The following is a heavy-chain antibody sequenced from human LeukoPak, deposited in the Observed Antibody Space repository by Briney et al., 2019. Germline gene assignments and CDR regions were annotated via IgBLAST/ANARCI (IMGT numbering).Heavy chain of an antibody. CDR3: ARAVSVGRYNWFDP. CDR1: GFTVSSYA. D-gene: IGHD1-26*01. CDR2: ISYDGSNK. Sequence: GGSLRLSCAAAGFTVSSYAMHWVRQAPGKGLEWVAVISYDGSNKYYADSVKGRFTISRDNSKNTLYLQMGSLRAEDMAVYYCARAVSVGRYNWFDPWGQGTLVTVSS. V-gene: IGHV3-30*14. J-gene: IGHJ5*02.